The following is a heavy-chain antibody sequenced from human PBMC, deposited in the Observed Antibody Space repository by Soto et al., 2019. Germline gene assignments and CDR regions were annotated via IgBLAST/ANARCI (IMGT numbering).Heavy chain of an antibody. CDR2: IYHSGTT. V-gene: IGHV4-4*02. CDR1: GVSISSGLW. Sequence: QVQLQESGPGLVMPSGTLSLTCDVSGVSISSGLWWSWVRQPPGKGLEWLGEIYHSGTTNYNPSLKRPVAISGSHSKNQFSLKVTSVTAAGTALFYRARQSSYRIDYWGQGILVTVSS. J-gene: IGHJ4*02. D-gene: IGHD3-10*01. CDR3: ARQSSYRIDY.